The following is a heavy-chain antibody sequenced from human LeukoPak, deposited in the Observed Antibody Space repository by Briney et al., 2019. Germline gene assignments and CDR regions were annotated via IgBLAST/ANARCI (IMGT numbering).Heavy chain of an antibody. CDR1: GYSISSGHY. CDR2: GYHIGST. Sequence: PSETLSLTCTVSGYSISSGHYWGWIRQPPGRGLEWIGSGYHIGSTYYNPSLKSRVTILIDMFKNQVSLKMSSVTAADTAVYYCARVPPAYCGGDCRVEAFDIWGQGTMVTVSS. CDR3: ARVPPAYCGGDCRVEAFDI. J-gene: IGHJ3*02. V-gene: IGHV4-38-2*02. D-gene: IGHD2-21*02.